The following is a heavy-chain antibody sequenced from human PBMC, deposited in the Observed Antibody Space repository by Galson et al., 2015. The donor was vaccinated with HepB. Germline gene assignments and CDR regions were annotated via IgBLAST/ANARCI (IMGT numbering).Heavy chain of an antibody. Sequence: SLRLSCAGSGFFFTNYAMNWVRQSPGEGLEWVAGFSGSGGSRSYAESVKGRFTISRDNSKSTLFLQMHNLRAEDTAVYYCARGVWYELLQRYYFDYWGQGTLVTVSS. CDR1: GFFFTNYA. CDR2: FSGSGGSR. CDR3: ARGVWYELLQRYYFDY. V-gene: IGHV3-23*01. D-gene: IGHD3-10*01. J-gene: IGHJ4*02.